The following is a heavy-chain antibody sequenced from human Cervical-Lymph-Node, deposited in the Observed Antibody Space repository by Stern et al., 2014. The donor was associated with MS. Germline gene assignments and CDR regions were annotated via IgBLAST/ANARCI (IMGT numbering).Heavy chain of an antibody. D-gene: IGHD6-13*01. V-gene: IGHV4-31*03. CDR2: IYYSGSP. CDR1: GGSISTDGYY. CDR3: ARDDRGSSWYRFDF. Sequence: QVQLQESGPGVAKPSQTLSLTCTVSGGSISTDGYYWTWIRQHPGNGLEGIGYIYYSGSPYYNPSLKSRVTMSLDTSKNQFSLNLSSVTAADTAIYYCARDDRGSSWYRFDFWGQGTLVTVSS. J-gene: IGHJ4*02.